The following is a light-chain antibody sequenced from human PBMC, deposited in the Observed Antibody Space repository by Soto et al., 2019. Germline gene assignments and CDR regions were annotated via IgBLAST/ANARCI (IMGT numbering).Light chain of an antibody. CDR1: TSNIGSNT. Sequence: QSVLTQPPSTSGTPGQSVTIPCSGSTSNIGSNTVNWYQHLTGTAPKLLIHSDNQRPSGVPDRFSGSKSGASASLAISGLQSEDEADYYCSTWDDSLNSWVFGGGTQLTVL. J-gene: IGLJ7*01. V-gene: IGLV1-44*01. CDR2: SDN. CDR3: STWDDSLNSWV.